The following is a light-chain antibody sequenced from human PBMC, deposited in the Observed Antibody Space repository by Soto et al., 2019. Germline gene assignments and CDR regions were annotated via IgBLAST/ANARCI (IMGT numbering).Light chain of an antibody. CDR1: QTISSW. Sequence: DIQMTQSPSTMSRSVGDRVTITCRASQTISSWLAWYQQKPGKAPKLLIYKASSLESGVPSRFSGSGSGTEFTLTISSLQPDDFATYYCQHYNYYSPWTFGQGTKVDIK. CDR2: KAS. CDR3: QHYNYYSPWT. V-gene: IGKV1-5*03. J-gene: IGKJ1*01.